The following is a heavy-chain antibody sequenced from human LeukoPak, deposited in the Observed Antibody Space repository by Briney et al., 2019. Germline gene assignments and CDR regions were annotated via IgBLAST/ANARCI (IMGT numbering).Heavy chain of an antibody. V-gene: IGHV1-2*02. CDR1: GYTFTSHG. CDR3: ARVRVDYGDSGWYFDL. CDR2: INTNSGGT. J-gene: IGHJ2*01. Sequence: ASVKVSCKPSGYTFTSHGINWLRPAPGQGLEWMGWINTNSGGTNYAQKFQGRVTMARDTSISTAYMELSRLRADDTAVYYCARVRVDYGDSGWYFDLWGRGTLVTVSS. D-gene: IGHD4-17*01.